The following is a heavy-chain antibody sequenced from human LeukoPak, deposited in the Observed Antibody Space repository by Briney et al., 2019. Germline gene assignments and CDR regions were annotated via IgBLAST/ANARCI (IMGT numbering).Heavy chain of an antibody. CDR3: ARDKARYYYYGMDV. J-gene: IGHJ6*02. CDR1: GFTVSSNY. V-gene: IGHV3-66*01. Sequence: GGSLRLSCAASGFTVSSNYMSWVRQAPGKGLEWVSVIYSGGSTYYADSVKGRFTISRDNSKNTLYLQMNSLRAEDTAVYYCARDKARYYYYGMDVWGQGTTVTVSS. CDR2: IYSGGST.